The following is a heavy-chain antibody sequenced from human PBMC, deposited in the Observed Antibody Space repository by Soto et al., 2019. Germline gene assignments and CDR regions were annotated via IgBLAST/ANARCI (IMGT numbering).Heavy chain of an antibody. Sequence: QVHLVQSGAEVKKPGASVKVSCKASGYTFSSYGITWVRQAPGQGLEWMGWISAHNINTKFSEKFQGRVTLTTDTSTSTAYMELRSLRSDDTAVYFCARLNSQFYDGSGAYFYNWFDPWGQGTLVTVSS. J-gene: IGHJ5*02. CDR3: ARLNSQFYDGSGAYFYNWFDP. CDR1: GYTFSSYG. CDR2: ISAHNINT. V-gene: IGHV1-18*01. D-gene: IGHD3-10*01.